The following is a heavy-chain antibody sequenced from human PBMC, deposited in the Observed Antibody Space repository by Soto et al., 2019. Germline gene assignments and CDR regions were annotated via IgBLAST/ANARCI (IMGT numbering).Heavy chain of an antibody. D-gene: IGHD6-19*01. V-gene: IGHV1-69*01. Sequence: QVQLVQSGAEVKKPGSSVKVSCKASGGTFSSYAISWVRQAPGQGLEWMGGIIPIFGTANYAQKFQGRVTITADESTDTAYIELSSVRSDDTAVYSCARGAIAVDDMGNYFGYWGQGTLVTVSS. CDR3: ARGAIAVDDMGNYFGY. CDR2: IIPIFGTA. CDR1: GGTFSSYA. J-gene: IGHJ4*02.